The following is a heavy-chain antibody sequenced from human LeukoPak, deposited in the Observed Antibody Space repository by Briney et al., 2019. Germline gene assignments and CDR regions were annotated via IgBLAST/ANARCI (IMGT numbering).Heavy chain of an antibody. CDR2: IYPDDSDT. CDR3: TRGGTYYDDSRDYGHWFDP. Sequence: PGESLKISCKGSGYSFTSYWIGWVRQMPGKGLEWMGIIYPDDSDTRYSPSFQGQVTISADKSTGTAYLHRSSLKASDTAIYYCTRGGTYYDDSRDYGHWFDPWGQGTLVTVSS. D-gene: IGHD3-22*01. V-gene: IGHV5-51*01. CDR1: GYSFTSYW. J-gene: IGHJ5*02.